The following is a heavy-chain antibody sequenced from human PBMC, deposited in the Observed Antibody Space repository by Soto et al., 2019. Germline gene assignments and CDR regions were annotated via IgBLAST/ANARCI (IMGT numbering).Heavy chain of an antibody. D-gene: IGHD2-2*01. CDR1: GFTVSSNY. J-gene: IGHJ5*02. CDR3: ARESCSSTSCYPNWFDP. V-gene: IGHV3-53*04. CDR2: IYSGGST. Sequence: PGGSLRLSCAASGFTVSSNYMSWVRQAPGKGLEWVSVIYSGGSTYYADSVKGRFTISRHNSKNTLYLQMNSLRAEDTAVYYCARESCSSTSCYPNWFDPWGQGTRVTVAS.